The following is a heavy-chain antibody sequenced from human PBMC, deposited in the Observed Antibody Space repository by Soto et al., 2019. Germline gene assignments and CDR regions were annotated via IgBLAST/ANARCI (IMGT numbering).Heavy chain of an antibody. J-gene: IGHJ5*02. Sequence: PETLSLTCAVSGYSISSGYYWGWIRQPPGKGLEWIGSIYHSGSTYYNPSLKSRVTISVDTSKNQFSLKLSSVTAADTAVYYCARYYYDSSGYYYEDNWFDPWGQGTLVTVSS. D-gene: IGHD3-22*01. CDR1: GYSISSGYY. CDR3: ARYYYDSSGYYYEDNWFDP. CDR2: IYHSGST. V-gene: IGHV4-38-2*01.